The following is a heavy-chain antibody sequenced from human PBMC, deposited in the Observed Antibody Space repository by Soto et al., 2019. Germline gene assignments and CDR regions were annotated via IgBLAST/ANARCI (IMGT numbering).Heavy chain of an antibody. V-gene: IGHV3-21*01. CDR3: ARQPHYDSSGIDS. D-gene: IGHD3-22*01. Sequence: VGSLRLSCAASGFTFSSYSMNWVRQAPGKGLEWVSSISSSSSYIYYADSVKGRFTISRDKAKNSLYLQMNSLRAEDTAVYYRARQPHYDSSGIDSWRQGTMVAVYS. J-gene: IGHJ4*02. CDR2: ISSSSSYI. CDR1: GFTFSSYS.